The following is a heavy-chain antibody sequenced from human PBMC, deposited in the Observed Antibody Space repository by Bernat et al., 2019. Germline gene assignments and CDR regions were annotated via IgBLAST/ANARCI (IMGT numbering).Heavy chain of an antibody. Sequence: QVQLVQSGAEVKKPGSSVKVSCKASGGTFSSYAISWVRQAPGQGLEWMGGIIPIFGTANYAQKFQGRVKNTADESTSTAYMELSSLRSEDTAVYYCASFDDPDFTNGVCSDYWGQGTLVTVSS. CDR1: GGTFSSYA. V-gene: IGHV1-69*01. J-gene: IGHJ4*02. CDR3: ASFDDPDFTNGVCSDY. D-gene: IGHD2-8*01. CDR2: IIPIFGTA.